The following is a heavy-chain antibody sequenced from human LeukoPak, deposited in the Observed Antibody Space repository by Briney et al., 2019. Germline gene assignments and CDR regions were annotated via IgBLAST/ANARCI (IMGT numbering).Heavy chain of an antibody. D-gene: IGHD1-26*01. J-gene: IGHJ4*02. CDR1: GHTFTGYG. CDR3: ARDLDQYSGRYGGFGHDF. V-gene: IGHV1-18*01. Sequence: ASVKVSCKASGHTFTGYGINWVRQAPGQGLEWMGWISAYNGNTNYAQKLQGRVTMTTDTSTSTAYMELRSLRSDDTAVYYCARDLDQYSGRYGGFGHDFWGQGTLVTVSS. CDR2: ISAYNGNT.